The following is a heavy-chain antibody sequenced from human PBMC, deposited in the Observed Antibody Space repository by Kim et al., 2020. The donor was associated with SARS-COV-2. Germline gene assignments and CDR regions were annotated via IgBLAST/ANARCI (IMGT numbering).Heavy chain of an antibody. Sequence: GGSLRLSCAASGFTFSSYAMHWVRQAPGKGLEWVAVISYDGSNKYYADSVKGRFTISRDNSKNTLYLQMNSLRAEDTAVYYCARGSPAAMSPYYYYGMDVWGQGTTVTVSS. J-gene: IGHJ6*02. CDR3: ARGSPAAMSPYYYYGMDV. CDR2: ISYDGSNK. D-gene: IGHD2-2*01. CDR1: GFTFSSYA. V-gene: IGHV3-30*04.